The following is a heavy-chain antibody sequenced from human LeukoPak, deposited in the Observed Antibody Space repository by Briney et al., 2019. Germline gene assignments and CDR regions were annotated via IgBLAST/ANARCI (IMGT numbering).Heavy chain of an antibody. D-gene: IGHD3-10*01. CDR1: GGSISSYY. CDR2: IYYSGST. J-gene: IGHJ4*02. V-gene: IGHV4-59*01. Sequence: SETLSLTCTVSGGSISSYYWSWIRQPPGKGLEWIGYIYYSGSTNYNPSLKSRVTMSVDTSKNQFSLKLSSVTAADTAVYYCARGSGLFSLTMVRGVIAQPFDYWGQGTLVTVSS. CDR3: ARGSGLFSLTMVRGVIAQPFDY.